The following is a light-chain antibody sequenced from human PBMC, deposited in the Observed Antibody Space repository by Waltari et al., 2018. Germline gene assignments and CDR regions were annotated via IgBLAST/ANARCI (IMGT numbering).Light chain of an antibody. CDR3: KQYNNYWET. Sequence: DIQMTQSPSPLSASVGDRVTITCRASQSIRNWLAWYQQKPGKAPKLLIYKASSLESGVPSRFTGSGSGTEFTLTISSLQPDDSATYYCKQYNNYWETFGQGTRVEIK. V-gene: IGKV1-5*03. CDR1: QSIRNW. J-gene: IGKJ1*01. CDR2: KAS.